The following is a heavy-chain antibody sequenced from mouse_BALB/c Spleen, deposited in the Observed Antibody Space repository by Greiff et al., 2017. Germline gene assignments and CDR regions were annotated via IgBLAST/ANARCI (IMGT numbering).Heavy chain of an antibody. D-gene: IGHD2-4*01. V-gene: IGHV1-67*01. J-gene: IGHJ4*01. CDR3: ASDYYYAMDY. Sequence: QVQLKQSGPELVRPGVSVKISCKGSSYTFTDYAMHWVKQSHAKSLEWIGVISTYYGNTNYNQKFKGKATMTVDKSSSTAYMELARLTSEDSAVYYCASDYYYAMDYWGQGTSVTVSS. CDR2: ISTYYGNT. CDR1: SYTFTDYA.